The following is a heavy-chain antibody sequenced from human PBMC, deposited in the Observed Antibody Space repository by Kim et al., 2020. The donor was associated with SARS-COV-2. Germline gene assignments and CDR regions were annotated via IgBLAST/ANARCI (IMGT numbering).Heavy chain of an antibody. V-gene: IGHV4-34*01. Sequence: HTGSPNYNPSFKSRVTISVDTSKNQFSLKLSSVTAADTAVYYCARGEGGYWGQGTLVTVSS. CDR3: ARGEGGY. D-gene: IGHD3-16*01. J-gene: IGHJ4*02. CDR2: HTGSP.